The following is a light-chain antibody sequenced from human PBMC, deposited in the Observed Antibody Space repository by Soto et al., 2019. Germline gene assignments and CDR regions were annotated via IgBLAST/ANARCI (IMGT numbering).Light chain of an antibody. V-gene: IGKV3D-20*02. CDR1: QSVSSSY. Sequence: EIVMTQSPATLSVSPGERATLSCRASQSVSSSYLAWYQQKPGQAPRLLIYGASSRATGIPARFSGSGSGTDFTLTISSLEPEDSAVYYCQQRNVWPPVTFGQGTRLEIK. J-gene: IGKJ5*01. CDR3: QQRNVWPPVT. CDR2: GAS.